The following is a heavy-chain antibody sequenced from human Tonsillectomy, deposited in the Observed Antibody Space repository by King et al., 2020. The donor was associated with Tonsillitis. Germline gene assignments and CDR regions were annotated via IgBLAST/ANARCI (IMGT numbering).Heavy chain of an antibody. Sequence: VQLVESGGGVVQPGRSLRLSCAGSGFTFSDHSIHWVRQAPGKGLEWVALISFDGTRQYYADSVKGRFTISRDNSKNTLYLQLSSLRAEDTAVYYCAKERLYSSGWGIDYWGQGTLVTVSS. CDR3: AKERLYSSGWGIDY. D-gene: IGHD6-19*01. J-gene: IGHJ4*02. CDR2: ISFDGTRQ. V-gene: IGHV3-30*18. CDR1: GFTFSDHS.